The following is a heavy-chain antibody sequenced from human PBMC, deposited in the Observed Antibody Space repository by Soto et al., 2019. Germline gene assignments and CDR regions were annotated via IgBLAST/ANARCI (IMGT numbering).Heavy chain of an antibody. Sequence: SDTLSLTSTVSGGSVTSDGDSWTWIRQSPGKGLEGIGYMSNRGSTGYHPSLKTRLSMSVDRAKNQFTLRLETVTDADTAVYFCAPESGSTYGYFDDWGQGTQVTASS. D-gene: IGHD5-18*01. CDR1: GGSVTSDGDS. CDR3: APESGSTYGYFDD. V-gene: IGHV4-30-4*02. CDR2: MSNRGST. J-gene: IGHJ4*02.